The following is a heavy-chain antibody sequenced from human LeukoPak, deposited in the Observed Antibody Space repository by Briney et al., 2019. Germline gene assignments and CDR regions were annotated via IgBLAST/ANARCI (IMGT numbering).Heavy chain of an antibody. CDR1: GYTFTGYY. V-gene: IGHV1-2*02. D-gene: IGHD3-16*02. CDR3: ARGHVWGSYRYVY. CDR2: INPNSGGT. Sequence: ASVKVSCKASGYTFTGYYMHWVRQAPGQGLEWMGWINPNSGGTNYAQKFQGRVTMTRDTSISTAYMELSRLRSDDTAVYYCARGHVWGSYRYVYWGQGTLVTVSS. J-gene: IGHJ4*02.